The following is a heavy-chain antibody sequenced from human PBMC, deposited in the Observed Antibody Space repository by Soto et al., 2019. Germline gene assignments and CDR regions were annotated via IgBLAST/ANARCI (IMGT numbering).Heavy chain of an antibody. V-gene: IGHV3-21*01. D-gene: IGHD2-2*01. Sequence: GGSLRLSCAASGFTFRSYEMNWVRQAPGKGLEWVSVISSSSTYIYYGDSVKGRFTISRDNAKNSLYLQMNSLRAEDTAVYYCARIGVAAAIGTYGMDVWGQGTTVTVSS. J-gene: IGHJ6*02. CDR2: ISSSSTYI. CDR1: GFTFRSYE. CDR3: ARIGVAAAIGTYGMDV.